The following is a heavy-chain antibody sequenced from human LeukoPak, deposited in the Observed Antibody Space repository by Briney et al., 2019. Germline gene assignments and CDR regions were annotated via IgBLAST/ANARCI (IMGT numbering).Heavy chain of an antibody. CDR1: GFTFSSYW. V-gene: IGHV3-7*01. J-gene: IGHJ4*02. CDR3: ARVQEDGYNYYFDY. D-gene: IGHD5-24*01. Sequence: GGSLRLSCAASGFTFSSYWMSWVRQAPGKGLEWVANIKQDGSVKYYADSVKGRFTISRDNAKNSLYLQMNSLRAEDTAVYYCARVQEDGYNYYFDYWGQGTLVTVSS. CDR2: IKQDGSVK.